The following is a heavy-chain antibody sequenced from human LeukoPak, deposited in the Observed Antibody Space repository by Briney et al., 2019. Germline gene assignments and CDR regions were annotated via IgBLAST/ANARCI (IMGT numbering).Heavy chain of an antibody. D-gene: IGHD6-13*01. Sequence: GGSLRLSCAASGFTFSNAWMSWVRQAPGKGLEWVGRIKSKTDGGTTDYAAPVKGRFTISRDDSKNTLYLQMNSLKTEDTAVYYCTTDSSSWYDGYYYYGMDVWGQGTTVTVSS. V-gene: IGHV3-15*01. CDR2: IKSKTDGGTT. CDR3: TTDSSSWYDGYYYYGMDV. CDR1: GFTFSNAW. J-gene: IGHJ6*02.